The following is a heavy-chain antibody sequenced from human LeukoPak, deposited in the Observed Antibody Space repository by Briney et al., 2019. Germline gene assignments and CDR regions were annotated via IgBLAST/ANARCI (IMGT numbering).Heavy chain of an antibody. D-gene: IGHD5/OR15-5a*01. CDR2: IYWDGDK. CDR1: GFSLSTRGVG. J-gene: IGHJ4*02. V-gene: IGHV2-5*02. CDR3: GHQTWGSSVDY. Sequence: SGPTLVNPTQTLTLTCTFSGFSLSTRGVGVGWIRQPPGKALEWLALIYWDGDKRYSPSLRSRLTITKDTSKNQVVLTMTNMDPVDTATYYCGHQTWGSSVDYWGQGTLVTVSS.